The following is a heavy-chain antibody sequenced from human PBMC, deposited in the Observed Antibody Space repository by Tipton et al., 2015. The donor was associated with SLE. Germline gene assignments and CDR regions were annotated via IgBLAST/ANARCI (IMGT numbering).Heavy chain of an antibody. Sequence: SLRLSCTVSGASISSGYWWSWVRQSPGKRLEWIGEIERTGSTNYSPSLMSRVTISVDKSKNQFSLNLNSVTAADTAIHYCARNGNYCLEHWGRGTLVTISS. CDR1: GASISSGYW. V-gene: IGHV4-4*02. CDR2: IERTGST. CDR3: ARNGNYCLEH. D-gene: IGHD1-26*01. J-gene: IGHJ1*01.